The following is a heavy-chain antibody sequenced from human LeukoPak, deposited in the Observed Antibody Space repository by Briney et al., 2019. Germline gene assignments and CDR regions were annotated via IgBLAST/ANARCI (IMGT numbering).Heavy chain of an antibody. D-gene: IGHD4-17*01. J-gene: IGHJ4*02. CDR2: ISSSSSYT. V-gene: IGHV3-11*06. CDR3: ARDRDGDYEDYFDY. CDR1: GYTFTDYY. Sequence: GGSLRLSCAASGYTFTDYYMSRIREAPGEGLEWVSYISSSSSYTNYADSVKGRFTISRDNAKKSLYLQMTSLRGEDTAVYYCARDRDGDYEDYFDYWGQGPLVSVFS.